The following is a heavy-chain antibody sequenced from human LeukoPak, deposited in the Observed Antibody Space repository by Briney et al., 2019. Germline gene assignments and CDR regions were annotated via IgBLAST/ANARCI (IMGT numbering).Heavy chain of an antibody. D-gene: IGHD6-13*01. Sequence: GGSLRLSCAASGFTFSTYAMSWVRQAPGKGLEWVSVISNSGGSTYYADSVKGRFTISRDNSKNTLYLRMNSLRAEDTALYYCATTYTSSWYNYWGQGTPVTVSS. J-gene: IGHJ4*02. CDR1: GFTFSTYA. V-gene: IGHV3-23*01. CDR2: ISNSGGST. CDR3: ATTYTSSWYNY.